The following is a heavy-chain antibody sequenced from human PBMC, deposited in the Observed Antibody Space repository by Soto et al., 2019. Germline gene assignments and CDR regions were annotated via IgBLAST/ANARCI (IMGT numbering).Heavy chain of an antibody. CDR1: GGTLSSYT. Sequence: QVQLVQSGAEVKKPGSSVKVSCKASGGTLSSYTISWVRQAPGQGLEWMGRIIPILGIANYAQKFQGRVTITADKSTSTAYMELSSLRSEDTAVYYCARDAMVYYGDYQYYFDYWGQGTLVTVSS. D-gene: IGHD4-17*01. CDR2: IIPILGIA. J-gene: IGHJ4*02. V-gene: IGHV1-69*08. CDR3: ARDAMVYYGDYQYYFDY.